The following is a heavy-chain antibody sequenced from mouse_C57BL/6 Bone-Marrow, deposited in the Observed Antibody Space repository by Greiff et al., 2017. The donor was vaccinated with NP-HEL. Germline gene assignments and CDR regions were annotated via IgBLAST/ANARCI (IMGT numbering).Heavy chain of an antibody. CDR1: GYTFTSYG. CDR3: ARESLYYYGSSAWFAY. Sequence: VQLVESGAELARPGASVKLSCKASGYTFTSYGISWVKQRTGQGLEWIGEIYPRSGNTYYNEKFKGKATLTADKSSSTAYMELRSLTSEDSAVYFCARESLYYYGSSAWFAYWGQGTLVTVSA. CDR2: IYPRSGNT. D-gene: IGHD1-1*01. J-gene: IGHJ3*01. V-gene: IGHV1-81*01.